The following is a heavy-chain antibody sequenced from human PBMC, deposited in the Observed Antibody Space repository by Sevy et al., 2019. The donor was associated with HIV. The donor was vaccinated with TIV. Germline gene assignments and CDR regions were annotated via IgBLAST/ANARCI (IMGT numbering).Heavy chain of an antibody. CDR1: GYTFTSYG. CDR3: ARDSLGYCCSTSCYTAERWNWFDP. Sequence: ASVKISCKASGYTFTSYGISWVRQAPGQGLEWMGWISAYNGNTNYAQKLQGRVTMTTDTSTSTAYMELRSPRSDDTAVYYCARDSLGYCCSTSCYTAERWNWFDPWGQGTLVTVSS. D-gene: IGHD2-2*02. J-gene: IGHJ5*02. V-gene: IGHV1-18*04. CDR2: ISAYNGNT.